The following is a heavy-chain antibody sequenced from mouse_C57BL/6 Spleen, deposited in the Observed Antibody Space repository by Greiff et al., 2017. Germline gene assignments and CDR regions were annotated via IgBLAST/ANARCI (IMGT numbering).Heavy chain of an antibody. CDR2: IDPSDSET. Sequence: QVQLKQPGAELVRPGSSVKLSCKASGYTFTSYWMHWVKQRPIQGLEWIGNIDPSDSETHYNQKFKDKATLTVDKSSSTAYMQLSSLTSEDSAVYYCARAKRDGSPAGYFDYWGQGTTLTVSS. V-gene: IGHV1-52*01. CDR1: GYTFTSYW. D-gene: IGHD1-2*01. CDR3: ARAKRDGSPAGYFDY. J-gene: IGHJ2*01.